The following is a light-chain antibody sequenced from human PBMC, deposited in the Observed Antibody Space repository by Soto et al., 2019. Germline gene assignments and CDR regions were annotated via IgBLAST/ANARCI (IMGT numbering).Light chain of an antibody. V-gene: IGLV1-40*01. CDR2: ADT. J-gene: IGLJ2*01. Sequence: QSVLTQPPSVSGAPGQTVTISCTGSSSNIGAGYDVHWYRQVPGTAPKVLIYADTNRPSGVSGRFSASKSGASASLVITDLQAEDDADYYCQSFDITLSGIFGGGTQLTVL. CDR3: QSFDITLSGI. CDR1: SSNIGAGYD.